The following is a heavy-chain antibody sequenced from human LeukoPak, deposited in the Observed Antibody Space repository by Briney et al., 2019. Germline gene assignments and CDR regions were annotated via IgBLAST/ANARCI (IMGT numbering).Heavy chain of an antibody. Sequence: GGSLRLSCAASGFTFSSYSMNWVRQAPGKGLEWVSSISSSSSYIYYADSVKGRFTISRDNAKNSLYLQMNSLRAEDTAVYYCARAQRMIVPNFDYWGQGTLVTVS. CDR3: ARAQRMIVPNFDY. D-gene: IGHD3-22*01. V-gene: IGHV3-21*01. CDR2: ISSSSSYI. CDR1: GFTFSSYS. J-gene: IGHJ4*02.